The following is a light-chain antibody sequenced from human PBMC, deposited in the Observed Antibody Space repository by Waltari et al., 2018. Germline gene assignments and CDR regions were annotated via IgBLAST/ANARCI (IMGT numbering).Light chain of an antibody. CDR2: SAS. J-gene: IGKJ4*01. V-gene: IGKV1-39*01. CDR1: QIISTS. CDR3: QQSYSNVLS. Sequence: DVQMTQSPSSLSASVGDIVTITCRASQIISTSLHWYQQKPGKAPKLLIYSASSLQSGVPSRFSGSGSGTDFTLTISSLEPEDFATYYCQQSYSNVLSSGGGTKVEIK.